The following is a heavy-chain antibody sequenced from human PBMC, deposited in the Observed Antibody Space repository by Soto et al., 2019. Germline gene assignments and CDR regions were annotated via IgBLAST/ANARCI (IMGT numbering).Heavy chain of an antibody. J-gene: IGHJ4*02. V-gene: IGHV4-59*01. Sequence: SETLSLTCTVSGGSISSYYWSWIRQPPGKGLEWIGYIYYSGSTNYNPSLKSRVTISVDTSKNQFSLKLSSVTAADTAVYYCARNNRRGYSYGYLSYWGQGTLVTVSS. CDR2: IYYSGST. CDR3: ARNNRRGYSYGYLSY. D-gene: IGHD5-18*01. CDR1: GGSISSYY.